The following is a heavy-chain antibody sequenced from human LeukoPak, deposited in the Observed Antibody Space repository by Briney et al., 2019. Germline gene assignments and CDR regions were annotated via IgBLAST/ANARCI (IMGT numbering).Heavy chain of an antibody. CDR1: GFTFSSYA. V-gene: IGHV3-23*01. Sequence: GGSLRLSCAASGFTFSSYAMKWVRQAPGKGVGWVSSISGSGDSTYYVDSVKGRFTISRDISKNTLYLQMNSLRAEDTALYYCAKERGYSGSSLDYWGQGTLLTVSS. CDR2: ISGSGDST. J-gene: IGHJ4*02. D-gene: IGHD1-26*01. CDR3: AKERGYSGSSLDY.